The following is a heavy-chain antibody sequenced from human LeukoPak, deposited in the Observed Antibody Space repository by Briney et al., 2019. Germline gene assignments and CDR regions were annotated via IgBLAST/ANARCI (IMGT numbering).Heavy chain of an antibody. CDR3: ARVGPLNYYDSSGYPNDY. CDR1: GGSISSYY. D-gene: IGHD3-22*01. Sequence: SETLSLTCTVSGGSISSYYWSWIRQPPGKGLEWIGEINHSGSTNYNPSLKSRVTISVDTSKNQFSLKLSSVTAADTAVYYCARVGPLNYYDSSGYPNDYWGQGTLVTVSS. V-gene: IGHV4-34*01. J-gene: IGHJ4*02. CDR2: INHSGST.